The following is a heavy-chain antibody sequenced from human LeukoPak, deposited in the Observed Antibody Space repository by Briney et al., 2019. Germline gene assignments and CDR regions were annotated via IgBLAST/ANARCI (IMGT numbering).Heavy chain of an antibody. CDR1: GFTFSSYA. CDR2: TSASGDHT. Sequence: PGGSLRLSCAASGFTFSSYAMSWVRQAPGRGLEWVSATSASGDHTYYADSVKGRFTISRDNSKNTLYLQMNSLRAEDTAVYSCAKNGEVLSWFDPWGQGTLVTVSS. D-gene: IGHD3-10*01. V-gene: IGHV3-23*01. J-gene: IGHJ5*02. CDR3: AKNGEVLSWFDP.